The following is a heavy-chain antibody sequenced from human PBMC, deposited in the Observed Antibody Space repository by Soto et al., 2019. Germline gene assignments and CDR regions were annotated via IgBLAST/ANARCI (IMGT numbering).Heavy chain of an antibody. Sequence: QVPLVQSGAEVMTPGASVKVSCKASGYTFSNFGLSWVRQAPGQGLEWRGWISGYNGNTNSAERFQGRVTMTTDTSTSTAYMEVRSLTSDDTAVYYCARDKGYGFGWSSSSGMDVWGQGTTVTVSS. J-gene: IGHJ6*02. CDR2: ISGYNGNT. D-gene: IGHD5-18*01. CDR1: GYTFSNFG. CDR3: ARDKGYGFGWSSSSGMDV. V-gene: IGHV1-18*01.